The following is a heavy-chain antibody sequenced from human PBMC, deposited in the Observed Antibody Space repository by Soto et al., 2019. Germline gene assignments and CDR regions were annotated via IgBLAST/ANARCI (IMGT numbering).Heavy chain of an antibody. CDR1: GFTFDDYA. Sequence: GGSLRLSCAASGFTFDDYAMHWVRQAPGKGLEWVSGISWNSGSIGYADSVKGRFTISRDNAKNSLYLQMNSLRAEDTALYYSAKDEVRFKPITMVRGVPNRGPLAFDPWGQGTLVTVSS. CDR2: ISWNSGSI. V-gene: IGHV3-9*01. J-gene: IGHJ5*02. D-gene: IGHD3-10*01. CDR3: AKDEVRFKPITMVRGVPNRGPLAFDP.